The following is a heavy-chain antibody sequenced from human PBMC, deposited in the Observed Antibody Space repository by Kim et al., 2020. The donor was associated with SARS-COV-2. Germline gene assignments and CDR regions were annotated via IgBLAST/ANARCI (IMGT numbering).Heavy chain of an antibody. J-gene: IGHJ4*02. CDR1: GFTFSSYG. CDR3: ARDFHLYSNYPDY. D-gene: IGHD4-4*01. Sequence: GGSLRLSCAASGFTFSSYGMHWVRQAPGKGLEWVAVIWYDGSNKYYADSVKGRFTISRDNSKNTLYLQMNSLRAEDTAVYYCARDFHLYSNYPDYWGQGTLVTVSS. CDR2: IWYDGSNK. V-gene: IGHV3-33*01.